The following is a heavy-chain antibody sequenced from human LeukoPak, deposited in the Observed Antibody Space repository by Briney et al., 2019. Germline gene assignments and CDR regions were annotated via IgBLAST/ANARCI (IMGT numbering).Heavy chain of an antibody. CDR2: IWPGDSDT. V-gene: IGHV5-51*01. Sequence: GESLKISCKGSGYTFTKYWIGWVRQVPGKGLEWMGIIWPGDSDTKYSPSFQGQVTISVDKSISTTYLQWCSLKASDTAIYYCARQYYDILTGYYIHFDYWGQGTLVTVSS. D-gene: IGHD3-9*01. J-gene: IGHJ4*02. CDR3: ARQYYDILTGYYIHFDY. CDR1: GYTFTKYW.